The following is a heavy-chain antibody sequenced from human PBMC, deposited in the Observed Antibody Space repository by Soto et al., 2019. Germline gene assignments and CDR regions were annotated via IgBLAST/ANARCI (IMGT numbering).Heavy chain of an antibody. Sequence: GGSLRLSCAASGFTFSSYAMSWVRQAPGKGLEWVSAISGSGGSTYYADSVKGRFTISRDNSKNTWYLQMNSLRAEDTAVYYCAKVGYCSGGSCYFEWNYFDYWGQGTLVTVSS. D-gene: IGHD2-15*01. CDR2: ISGSGGST. V-gene: IGHV3-23*01. J-gene: IGHJ4*02. CDR3: AKVGYCSGGSCYFEWNYFDY. CDR1: GFTFSSYA.